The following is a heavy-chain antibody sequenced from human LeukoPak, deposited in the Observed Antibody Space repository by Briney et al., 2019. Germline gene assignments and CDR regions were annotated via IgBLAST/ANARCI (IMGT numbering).Heavy chain of an antibody. Sequence: GRSLRLSCAASGFTFSSYAMHWVRQAPGEGLEWVAVISYDGSNKYYADSVKGRFTISRDNSKNTLYLQMNSLRAEDTAVYYCARDQVSMVRGVIITGYYYGMDVWGQGTTVTVSS. CDR2: ISYDGSNK. J-gene: IGHJ6*02. D-gene: IGHD3-10*01. CDR1: GFTFSSYA. V-gene: IGHV3-30*04. CDR3: ARDQVSMVRGVIITGYYYGMDV.